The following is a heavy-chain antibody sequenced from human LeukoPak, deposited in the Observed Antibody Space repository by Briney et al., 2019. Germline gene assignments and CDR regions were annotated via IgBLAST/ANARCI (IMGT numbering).Heavy chain of an antibody. Sequence: SETLSLTCAVYGGAFSGYYWSWIRQPPGKGLEWIGEINHSGSTNYNPSLKSRVTISVDTSKNQFSLKLSSVTAADTAVYYCARWWGGIDYWGQGTLVTVSS. D-gene: IGHD2-15*01. CDR1: GGAFSGYY. V-gene: IGHV4-34*01. J-gene: IGHJ4*02. CDR3: ARWWGGIDY. CDR2: INHSGST.